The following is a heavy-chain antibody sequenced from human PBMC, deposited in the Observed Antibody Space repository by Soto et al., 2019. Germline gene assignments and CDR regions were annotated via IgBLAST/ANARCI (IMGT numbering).Heavy chain of an antibody. V-gene: IGHV5-51*01. D-gene: IGHD2-15*01. J-gene: IGHJ4*02. CDR3: ARHPAVRCSGGSCYHFDY. CDR1: GYSFTNYW. Sequence: GESLKISCKGSGYSFTNYWIGWVRQMPGKGLEWMGIIYPGDSDTRYSPSFQGQVTISVDKSISTAYLQWSSLKASDTAMYYCARHPAVRCSGGSCYHFDYWGQGTLVTVSS. CDR2: IYPGDSDT.